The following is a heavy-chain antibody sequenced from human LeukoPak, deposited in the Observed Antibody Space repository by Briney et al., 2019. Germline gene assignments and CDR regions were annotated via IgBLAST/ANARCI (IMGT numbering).Heavy chain of an antibody. J-gene: IGHJ4*02. CDR1: GFTFDDYA. CDR2: ISWNSGSI. Sequence: GGSLRLSCAASGFTFDDYAMHWVRQAPGKGLEWVSGISWNSGSIGYADSVKGRFTISRDNAKNSLYLRMNSLRVEDTAVYYCAREGRVSGYDFDCWGQGTLVTVSS. D-gene: IGHD5-12*01. V-gene: IGHV3-9*01. CDR3: AREGRVSGYDFDC.